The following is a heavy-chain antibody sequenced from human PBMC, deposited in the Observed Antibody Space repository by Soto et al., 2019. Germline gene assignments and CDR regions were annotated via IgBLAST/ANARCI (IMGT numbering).Heavy chain of an antibody. V-gene: IGHV1-2*02. Sequence: ASVKVSCKASGYTFTGYYMHWVRQAPGQGLEWMGWINPNSGGTNYAQKFQGRVTMTRDTSISTAYMELSRLRSDDTAVNCCARDRYDYVWGSYRLGAFFDYWGQGTLVTVSS. CDR3: ARDRYDYVWGSYRLGAFFDY. CDR2: INPNSGGT. D-gene: IGHD3-16*02. J-gene: IGHJ4*02. CDR1: GYTFTGYY.